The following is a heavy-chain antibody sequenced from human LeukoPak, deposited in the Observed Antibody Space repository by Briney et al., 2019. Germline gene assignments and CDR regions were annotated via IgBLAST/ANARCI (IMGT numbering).Heavy chain of an antibody. J-gene: IGHJ4*02. D-gene: IGHD6-19*01. Sequence: GGSLRLSCAASGSIFSNYAMSWVRQAPGKGLEWVSVISGSVGSTYYADSVKGRFTISRDNSKNTLYLQMNSLRAEDTAMYYCARDFQKTYSSGWNRVWGQGTLVTVSS. V-gene: IGHV3-23*01. CDR1: GSIFSNYA. CDR2: ISGSVGST. CDR3: ARDFQKTYSSGWNRV.